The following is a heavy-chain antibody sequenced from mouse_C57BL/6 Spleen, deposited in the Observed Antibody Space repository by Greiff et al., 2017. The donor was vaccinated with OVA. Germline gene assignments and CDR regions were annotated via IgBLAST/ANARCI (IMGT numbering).Heavy chain of an antibody. J-gene: IGHJ2*01. Sequence: EVQLQQSGGGLVKPGGSLKLSCAASGFTFSDYGMHWVRQAPEKGLEWVAYISSGSSTIYYADTVKGRFTISRDNAKNTLFLQMTSLRSEDTAMYYCARKDYGSLYYFDYWGQGTTLTVSS. CDR2: ISSGSSTI. D-gene: IGHD1-1*01. CDR3: ARKDYGSLYYFDY. V-gene: IGHV5-17*01. CDR1: GFTFSDYG.